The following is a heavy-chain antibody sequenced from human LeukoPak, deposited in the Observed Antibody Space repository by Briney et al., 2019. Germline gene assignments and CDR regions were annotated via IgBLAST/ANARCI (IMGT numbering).Heavy chain of an antibody. CDR3: AKDRYYYGSGYYFDY. V-gene: IGHV3-23*01. CDR2: ISGSGGST. J-gene: IGHJ4*02. CDR1: GFTFNSYA. Sequence: GGSLRLSCAASGFTFNSYAMSWVRQAPGKGLEWVSAISGSGGSTYYADSVKGRFTISRDNSKNTLYLQMNSLRAEDTAVYYCAKDRYYYGSGYYFDYRGQGTLVTVSS. D-gene: IGHD3-10*01.